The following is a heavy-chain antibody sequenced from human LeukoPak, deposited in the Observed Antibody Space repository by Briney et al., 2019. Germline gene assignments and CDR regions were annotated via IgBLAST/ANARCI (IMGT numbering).Heavy chain of an antibody. CDR3: ARQGTYYDKIYYFDY. V-gene: IGHV4-39*01. Sequence: KASETLSLTCTVSGGSISYSTTYWGWIRQPPGKGLEWIASIFYNGRTWNNPSLKSRVSISVDTSKNQSSLKVSAVTAADTAVYYCARQGTYYDKIYYFDYWGQGTLVTVSS. J-gene: IGHJ4*02. CDR1: GGSISYSTTY. D-gene: IGHD3-16*01. CDR2: IFYNGRT.